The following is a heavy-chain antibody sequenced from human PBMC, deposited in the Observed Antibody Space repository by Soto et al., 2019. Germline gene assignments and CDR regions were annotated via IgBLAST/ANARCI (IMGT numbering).Heavy chain of an antibody. Sequence: QPQLQESGSRLVKPLETLSLACTVSGLSIDRGAYSWSWIRQPPGKGLEGVGSISPGGDTYSNPSLTGRVTISVDRPRNQFSLNLTSVTAADTAVYYCASLGGYRYYFDYWGQGILVTVSS. CDR1: GLSIDRGAYS. CDR2: ISPGGDT. D-gene: IGHD2-15*01. CDR3: ASLGGYRYYFDY. V-gene: IGHV4-30-2*01. J-gene: IGHJ4*02.